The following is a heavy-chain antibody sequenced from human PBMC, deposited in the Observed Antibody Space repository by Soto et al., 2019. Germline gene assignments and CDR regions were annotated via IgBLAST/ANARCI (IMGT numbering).Heavy chain of an antibody. Sequence: SETLSLTCAVSGGSISSGGYSWSWIRQPPGKGLEWIGYIYHSGSTYYNPSLKSRVTISLDRSKNQFSLKLSSVTAADTAKYFCAREGNLGRWLQPLDFWGQGTLVTVS. CDR3: AREGNLGRWLQPLDF. J-gene: IGHJ4*02. CDR2: IYHSGST. V-gene: IGHV4-30-2*01. CDR1: GGSISSGGYS. D-gene: IGHD5-12*01.